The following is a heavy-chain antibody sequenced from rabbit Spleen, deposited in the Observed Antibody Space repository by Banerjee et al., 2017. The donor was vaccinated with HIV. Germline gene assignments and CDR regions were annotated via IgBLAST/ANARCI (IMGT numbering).Heavy chain of an antibody. CDR1: GFPFSEKAV. D-gene: IGHD8-1*01. CDR2: IATGSSGFT. CDR3: ARDTGTSFSTYGMDL. V-gene: IGHV1S45*01. Sequence: QEQLVESGGGLVKPGASLTLTCKASGFPFSEKAVMCWVRQAPGKGLEWIGCIATGSSGFTYYASWAKGRFTCSKASSTTVTLQMTSLTAADTATYFCARDTGTSFSTYGMDLWGPGTLVTVS. J-gene: IGHJ6*01.